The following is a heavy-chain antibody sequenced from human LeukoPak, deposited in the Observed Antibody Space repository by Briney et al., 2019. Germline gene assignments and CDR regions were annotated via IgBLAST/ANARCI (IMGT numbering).Heavy chain of an antibody. CDR2: ISSSSSYI. CDR1: GFTFSSYS. V-gene: IGHV3-21*01. J-gene: IGHJ4*02. CDR3: ASPISRSSTSCYDY. D-gene: IGHD2-2*01. Sequence: GGSLRLSCTASGFTFSSYSMNWVRQAPGKGLEWVSSISSSSSYIYYADSVKGRFAISRDNAKTSLYLKMNSLRAEDTAVYYCASPISRSSTSCYDYWGQGTLVTVSS.